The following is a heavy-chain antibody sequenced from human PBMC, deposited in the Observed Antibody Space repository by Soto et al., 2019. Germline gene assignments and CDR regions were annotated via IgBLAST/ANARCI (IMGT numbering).Heavy chain of an antibody. CDR2: IYTSGST. V-gene: IGHV4-4*07. D-gene: IGHD1-20*01. CDR1: GGSISSYY. Sequence: QVQLQESGPGLVKPSETLSLTCTVSGGSISSYYWSWIRQPAGKGLEWIGRIYTSGSTNYNPSLTSRVTMSVDTSKNQFSLKLSSVTAADTAVYYCARGRGYNWNYYHYGMDVWGQGTTVTVSS. CDR3: ARGRGYNWNYYHYGMDV. J-gene: IGHJ6*02.